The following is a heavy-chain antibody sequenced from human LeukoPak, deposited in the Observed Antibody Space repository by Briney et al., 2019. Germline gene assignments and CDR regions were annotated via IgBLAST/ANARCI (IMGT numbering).Heavy chain of an antibody. V-gene: IGHV4-34*01. Sequence: PSEILSLTCAVYGGSFSGYYWSWIRQPPGKGLEWIGEINHSGSTNYNPSLKSRVTISVDTSKNQFSLKLSSVTAADTAVYCCARAYYYGSGSYDYWGEGTLVSVCS. J-gene: IGHJ4*02. CDR2: INHSGST. CDR3: ARAYYYGSGSYDY. D-gene: IGHD3-10*01. CDR1: GGSFSGYY.